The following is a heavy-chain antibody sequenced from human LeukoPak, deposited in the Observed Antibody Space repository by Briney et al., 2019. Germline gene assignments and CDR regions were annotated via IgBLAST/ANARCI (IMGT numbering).Heavy chain of an antibody. CDR3: ARDPASDTAMVTGGGRFDP. D-gene: IGHD5-18*01. J-gene: IGHJ5*02. CDR2: IYTSGST. Sequence: SETLSLTCTVSGGSISSYYWSWIRQPAGKGLEWIGRIYTSGSTNYNPSLKSRVTMSVDTSKNQFFLKLSSVTAADTAVYYCARDPASDTAMVTGGGRFDPWGQGTLVTVSS. CDR1: GGSISSYY. V-gene: IGHV4-4*07.